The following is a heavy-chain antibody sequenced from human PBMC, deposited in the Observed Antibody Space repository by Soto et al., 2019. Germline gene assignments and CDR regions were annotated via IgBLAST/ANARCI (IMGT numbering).Heavy chain of an antibody. Sequence: SETLSLTCTVSGGSISSSSYYWGCIRQPPGKGLEWIGSIYYSGSTYYNPSLKSRVTISVDTSKNQFSLKLSSVTAADTAVYYCASPFAYCGGDCYGFDPWGQGTLVTVSS. CDR2: IYYSGST. V-gene: IGHV4-39*01. J-gene: IGHJ5*02. CDR3: ASPFAYCGGDCYGFDP. CDR1: GGSISSSSYY. D-gene: IGHD2-21*02.